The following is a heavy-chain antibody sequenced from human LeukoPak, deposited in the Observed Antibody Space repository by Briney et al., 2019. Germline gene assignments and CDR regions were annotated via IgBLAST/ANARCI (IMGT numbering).Heavy chain of an antibody. J-gene: IGHJ6*03. CDR3: ASAGATGYYYYMDV. CDR1: GGSISSYY. D-gene: IGHD5-12*01. Sequence: SETLSPTCTVSGGSISSYYWSWIRQPPGKGLEWIGYIYYSGSTNYNPSLKSRVTISVDTSKNQFSLKLSSVTAADTAVYCCASAGATGYYYYMDVWGKGTTVTVSS. V-gene: IGHV4-59*01. CDR2: IYYSGST.